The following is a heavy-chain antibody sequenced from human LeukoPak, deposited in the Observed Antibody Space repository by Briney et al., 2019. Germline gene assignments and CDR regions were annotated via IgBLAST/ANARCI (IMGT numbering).Heavy chain of an antibody. D-gene: IGHD5-18*01. CDR3: ARDAVDTANAV. J-gene: IGHJ6*02. CDR1: GLTFSSHW. Sequence: PGGSLRLSCAASGLTFSSHWMHWVRQAPGKGLVWVSRITNDGSSTTYADSVKGRFTISRDNAKNTLYLQMNSLRAEDTAVYYCARDAVDTANAVWGQGTTVTVSS. CDR2: ITNDGSST. V-gene: IGHV3-74*01.